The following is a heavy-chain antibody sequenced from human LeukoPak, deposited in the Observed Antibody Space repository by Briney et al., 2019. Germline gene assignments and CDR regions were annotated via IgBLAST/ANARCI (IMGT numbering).Heavy chain of an antibody. CDR2: INHSGST. V-gene: IGHV4-34*01. Sequence: SETLSLTCAVYGGSFSGYYWSWIRQPPGKGLEWIGEINHSGSTNYNPSLKSRVTISVDTSKNQFSLKLSSVTAADTAVYYCAILGYCSGGSCPDYWGQGTLVTVSS. J-gene: IGHJ4*02. CDR1: GGSFSGYY. D-gene: IGHD2-15*01. CDR3: AILGYCSGGSCPDY.